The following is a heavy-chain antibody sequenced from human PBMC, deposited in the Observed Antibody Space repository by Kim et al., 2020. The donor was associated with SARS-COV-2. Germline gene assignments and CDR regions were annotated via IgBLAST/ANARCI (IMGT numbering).Heavy chain of an antibody. V-gene: IGHV4-59*01. J-gene: IGHJ2*01. CDR1: GGSISSYY. CDR2: IYYSGST. Sequence: SETLSLTCTVSGGSISSYYWSWIRQPPGKGLEWIGYIYYSGSTNYNPSLKSRVTISVDTSKNQFSLKLSSVTAADTAVYYCARDSYCSSTSCYVARYFDLWGRGTLVTVSS. CDR3: ARDSYCSSTSCYVARYFDL. D-gene: IGHD2-2*01.